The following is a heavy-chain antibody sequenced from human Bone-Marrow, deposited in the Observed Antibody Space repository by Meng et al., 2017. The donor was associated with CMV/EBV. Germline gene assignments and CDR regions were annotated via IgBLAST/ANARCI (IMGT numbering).Heavy chain of an antibody. J-gene: IGHJ4*02. CDR1: GFTFSSYG. D-gene: IGHD2-21*02. Sequence: GESLKISCAASGFTFSSYGMHWVRQAPGKGLEWVAFIRYDGSNKYYADSVKGRFTISRDNSKNTLYLQMNSLRAEDAAVYYCASGDALDYWGQGTLVTVSS. CDR3: ASGDALDY. V-gene: IGHV3-30*02. CDR2: IRYDGSNK.